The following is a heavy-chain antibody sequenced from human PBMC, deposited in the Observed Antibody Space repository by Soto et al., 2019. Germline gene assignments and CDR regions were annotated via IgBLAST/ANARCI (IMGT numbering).Heavy chain of an antibody. CDR2: IYYSGST. J-gene: IGHJ4*02. Sequence: SETLPLTRTVSGGSISPYYWSWIRQPPGKGLEWIGFIYYSGSTNYNPSLKSRVTISVDTSQNQFSLMLTSVTAADTAVYYCARPRSSGYAGEFDYWGQGTLVTVSS. CDR1: GGSISPYY. V-gene: IGHV4-59*01. D-gene: IGHD3-22*01. CDR3: ARPRSSGYAGEFDY.